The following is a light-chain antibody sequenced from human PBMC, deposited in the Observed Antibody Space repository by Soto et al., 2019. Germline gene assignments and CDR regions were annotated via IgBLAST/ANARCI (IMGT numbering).Light chain of an antibody. CDR1: QSVSSY. Sequence: EIVLTQSPATLSLSPGARATLSCRASQSVSSYLAWYHQKPGQAPKLLIYDASNRATGIPARFSGSGSATDFTLTISSLEPEDFAVYYCQQRINCRLTCGGGTMVEIK. V-gene: IGKV3-11*01. CDR3: QQRINCRLT. CDR2: DAS. J-gene: IGKJ4*01.